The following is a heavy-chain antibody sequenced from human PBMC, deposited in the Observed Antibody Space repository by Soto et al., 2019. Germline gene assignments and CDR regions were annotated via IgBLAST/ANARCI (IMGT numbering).Heavy chain of an antibody. CDR2: ISAYNGNT. D-gene: IGHD1-20*01. J-gene: IGHJ6*02. CDR3: ARDEVYFYYGMDV. CDR1: GFTFTSYG. Sequence: ASVKVSCKASGFTFTSYGISWVRQAPGQELEWMGWISAYNGNTNYAQKLQGRVTMTTDTSTSTAYMELRSLRSDDTAVYYCARDEVYFYYGMDVWGQGTTVTVSS. V-gene: IGHV1-18*01.